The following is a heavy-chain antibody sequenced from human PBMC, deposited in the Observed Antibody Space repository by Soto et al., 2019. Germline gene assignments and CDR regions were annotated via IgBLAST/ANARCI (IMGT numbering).Heavy chain of an antibody. CDR2: ISYAASHD. J-gene: IGHJ4*02. V-gene: IGHV3-30*18. CDR1: GFIFSSDG. Sequence: QVQLVESGGGVVQPGRSLRLSCAASGFIFSSDGMHWVRQAPGKGLEWVAAISYAASHDSYADSVKGRFTISKDNSKNTLFLQMNSLRAEDTAVYYCAKDRCGSWTIDYWGQGTLVTVSS. CDR3: AKDRCGSWTIDY. D-gene: IGHD6-13*01.